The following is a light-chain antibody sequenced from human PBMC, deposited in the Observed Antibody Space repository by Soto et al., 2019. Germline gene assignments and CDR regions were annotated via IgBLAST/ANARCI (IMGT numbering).Light chain of an antibody. CDR3: QSYDSTLSAVL. Sequence: QSVLTQPPSVSGAPGQRVTISCTGSSSNIGAGYDVHWYQQLPGTAPKLLIYSNFNRPSGVPDRFSGSKSGTSASLAITGLQAEDEADYYCQSYDSTLSAVLFGGGTKLTVL. CDR2: SNF. V-gene: IGLV1-40*01. CDR1: SSNIGAGYD. J-gene: IGLJ2*01.